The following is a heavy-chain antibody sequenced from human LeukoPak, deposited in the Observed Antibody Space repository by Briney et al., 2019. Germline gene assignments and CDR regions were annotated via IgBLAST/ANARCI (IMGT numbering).Heavy chain of an antibody. Sequence: ASVKDSCKASGYTFTSYGISWVRQAPGQGLEWMGWISAYNGNTNYAQKLQGRVTMTTDTSTSTAYMELRSLRSDDTAVYYCARDTSSSWPTYFDYWGQGTLVTVSS. CDR1: GYTFTSYG. V-gene: IGHV1-18*01. D-gene: IGHD6-13*01. J-gene: IGHJ4*02. CDR2: ISAYNGNT. CDR3: ARDTSSSWPTYFDY.